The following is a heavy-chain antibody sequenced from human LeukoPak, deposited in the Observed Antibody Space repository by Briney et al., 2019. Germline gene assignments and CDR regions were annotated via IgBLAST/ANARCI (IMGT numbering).Heavy chain of an antibody. J-gene: IGHJ4*02. CDR1: GGSFSGYY. Sequence: PSETLSLTCAVFGGSFSGYYWSWIRQPPGKGLEWIGEIDHSGSTNYKPSLKSRVTISLDTSKNQFSLKLSSVTAADTAVYYCARDRGPAAAIFDYWGQGTLVTVSS. CDR2: IDHSGST. CDR3: ARDRGPAAAIFDY. D-gene: IGHD2-2*01. V-gene: IGHV4-34*01.